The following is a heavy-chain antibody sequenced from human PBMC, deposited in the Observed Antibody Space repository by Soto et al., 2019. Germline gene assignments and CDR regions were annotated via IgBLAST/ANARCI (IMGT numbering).Heavy chain of an antibody. CDR1: GGSISSGDYY. Sequence: QVQLQESGPGLVKPSQTLSLTCTVSGGSISSGDYYWSWIRQPPGKGLEWIGYIYYRGSTYYNPALKSRVTISVDTSTNQFTLKLGSVTAADTAVYYCARVGFGELLAPGMDVWGQGTTVTVSS. CDR2: IYYRGST. V-gene: IGHV4-30-4*01. D-gene: IGHD3-10*01. CDR3: ARVGFGELLAPGMDV. J-gene: IGHJ6*02.